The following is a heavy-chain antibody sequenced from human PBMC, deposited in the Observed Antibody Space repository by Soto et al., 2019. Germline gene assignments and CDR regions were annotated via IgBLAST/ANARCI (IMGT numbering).Heavy chain of an antibody. J-gene: IGHJ4*02. CDR1: SGSITTSVL. CDR2: IAHDGHT. D-gene: IGHD1-26*01. Sequence: SETLSLTCDVSSGSITTSVLWTWVRQFPGKGLEWIGEIAHDGHTNYNPSLSGRVTMSVDLSNSQFSLNVASVTAADTAVYFCVGGRDYDYWGQGTLGTVSS. V-gene: IGHV4-4*02. CDR3: VGGRDYDY.